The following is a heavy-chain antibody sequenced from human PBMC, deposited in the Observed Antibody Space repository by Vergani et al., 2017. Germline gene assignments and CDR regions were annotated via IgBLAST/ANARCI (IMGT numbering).Heavy chain of an antibody. CDR1: GFTFSSYA. J-gene: IGHJ6*03. D-gene: IGHD3-3*01. CDR3: ARSHYDFWSGYYRGYYYYMDV. Sequence: QVQLVESGGGVVQPGRSLRLSCAASGFTFSSYAMHWVRQAPGKGLEWVAVISYDGSNKYYADSVKGRFTISRDNSKNTLYLQMNILRAEDTAVYYCARSHYDFWSGYYRGYYYYMDVWGKGTTVTVSS. CDR2: ISYDGSNK. V-gene: IGHV3-30-3*01.